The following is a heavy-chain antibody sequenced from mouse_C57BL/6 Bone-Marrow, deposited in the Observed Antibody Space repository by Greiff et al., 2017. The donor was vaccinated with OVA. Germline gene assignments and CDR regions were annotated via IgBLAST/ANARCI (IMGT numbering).Heavy chain of an antibody. CDR1: GFSLSTFGMG. CDR2: IWWDDDK. CDR3: ARIVGAADV. Sequence: QVQLKESGPGLLQPSQTLSLTCSFSGFSLSTFGMGVGWIRQPSGKGLEWLVHIWWDDDKYYNPALKSRLTISKDTSKNQVFLKNANVDTADTATYYCARIVGAADVWGTGTTVTVSS. V-gene: IGHV8-8*01. J-gene: IGHJ1*03.